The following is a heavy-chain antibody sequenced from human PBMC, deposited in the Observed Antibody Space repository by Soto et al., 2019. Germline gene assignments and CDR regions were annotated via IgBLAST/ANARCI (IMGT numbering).Heavy chain of an antibody. Sequence: SETLAHTCTVSDLSISSGYCYWSWIRQPPGKGLEWIGYIYYSGSTYYNPSLKSRVTISVDTSKNQFSLKLSSVTAADTAVYYCARVVNEDWFDPWGQGNLVTVSS. V-gene: IGHV4-30-4*01. CDR1: DLSISSGYCY. J-gene: IGHJ5*02. CDR2: IYYSGST. D-gene: IGHD1-1*01. CDR3: ARVVNEDWFDP.